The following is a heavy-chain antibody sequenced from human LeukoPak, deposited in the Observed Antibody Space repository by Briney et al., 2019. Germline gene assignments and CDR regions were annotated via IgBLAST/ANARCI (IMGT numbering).Heavy chain of an antibody. D-gene: IGHD1-26*01. Sequence: PGGSLRLSCAASGFTFSSYSMNWVRQAPGKGLEWVSYISSSSSTIYYADSVKGRFTISRDNAKNSLYLQMNGLSAEDTAGEYWARDTGGGELMSYYYYYMDVWGKGTTVTVSS. J-gene: IGHJ6*03. V-gene: IGHV3-48*01. CDR2: ISSSSSTI. CDR1: GFTFSSYS. CDR3: ARDTGGGELMSYYYYYMDV.